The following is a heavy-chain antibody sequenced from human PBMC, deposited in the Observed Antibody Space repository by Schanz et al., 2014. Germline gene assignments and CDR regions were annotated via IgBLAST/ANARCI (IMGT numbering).Heavy chain of an antibody. CDR2: LWHDGSKK. CDR1: GFTFSSYD. V-gene: IGHV3-33*03. D-gene: IGHD5-18*01. J-gene: IGHJ4*02. CDR3: AKDAENTAMITDYFDY. Sequence: QVQLVESGGGVVQPGRSLRLSCVASGFTFSSYDVFWVRQAPGKGLEWVAILWHDGSKKYYADSVKGRFTVSRDNAKNTLYLQMNSLRAEDTAVYYCAKDAENTAMITDYFDYWGQGTLVTVSS.